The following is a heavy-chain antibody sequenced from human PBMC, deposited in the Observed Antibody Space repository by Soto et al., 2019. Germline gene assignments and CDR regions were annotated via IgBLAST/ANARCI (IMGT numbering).Heavy chain of an antibody. CDR2: IYYSGST. V-gene: IGHV4-30-4*01. D-gene: IGHD4-17*01. J-gene: IGHJ6*02. CDR1: GGSISSGDYY. Sequence: QVQLQESGPGLVKPSQTLSLTCTVSGGSISSGDYYWSWIRQPPGKGPEWIGYIYYSGSTYYNPSLKSRVTISVDTSKNQFSLKLSSVTAADTAVYYCARSPTVTTDYYYYYGMDVWGQGTTVTVSS. CDR3: ARSPTVTTDYYYYYGMDV.